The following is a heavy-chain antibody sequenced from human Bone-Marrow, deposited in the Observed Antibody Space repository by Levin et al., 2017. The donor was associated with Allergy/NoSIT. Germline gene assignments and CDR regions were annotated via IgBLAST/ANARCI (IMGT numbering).Heavy chain of an antibody. V-gene: IGHV3-30-3*01. CDR2: ISYDGSNK. J-gene: IGHJ3*02. Sequence: PGGFLRLSCAASGFTFSSYAMHWVRQAPGKGLEWVAVISYDGSNKYYADSVKGRFTISRDNSKNTLYLQMNSLRAEDTAVYYCARWNRAVAGPRGAFDIWGQGTMVTVSS. CDR3: ARWNRAVAGPRGAFDI. CDR1: GFTFSSYA. D-gene: IGHD6-19*01.